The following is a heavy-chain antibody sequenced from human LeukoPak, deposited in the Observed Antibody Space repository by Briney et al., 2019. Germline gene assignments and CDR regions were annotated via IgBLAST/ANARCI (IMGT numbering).Heavy chain of an antibody. CDR1: GGSISSHY. CDR3: AREKLGISAYYFDY. J-gene: IGHJ4*02. V-gene: IGHV4-59*11. Sequence: SETLSLTCTVSGGSISSHYWSWIGQPPGKGLEWIGYIYYSGSTNYNPSLKSRVTISVDTSKNQFSLKLSSVTAADTAVYYCAREKLGISAYYFDYWGQGTLVTVSS. D-gene: IGHD7-27*01. CDR2: IYYSGST.